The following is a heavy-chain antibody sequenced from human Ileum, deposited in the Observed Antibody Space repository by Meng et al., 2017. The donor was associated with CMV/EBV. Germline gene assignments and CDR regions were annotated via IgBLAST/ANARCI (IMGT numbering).Heavy chain of an antibody. D-gene: IGHD3-16*01. CDR2: MYHSGST. Sequence: SETLSLTCAVYGGSFSGYYWSWIRQPPGKGLEWIGYMYHSGSTYYNPSLKGRVTMSVDTSKNQFSLNLSSVTAADTAVYYCARDSGFGAIDYWGQGALVTVSS. CDR1: GGSFSGYY. J-gene: IGHJ4*02. CDR3: ARDSGFGAIDY. V-gene: IGHV4-34*09.